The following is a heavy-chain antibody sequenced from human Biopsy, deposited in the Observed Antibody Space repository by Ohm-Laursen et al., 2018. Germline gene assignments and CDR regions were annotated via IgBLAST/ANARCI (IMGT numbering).Heavy chain of an antibody. J-gene: IGHJ6*02. CDR1: GYNFPTHY. CDR3: ARELVVEHPFFYGMDV. Sequence: GASVKVSCKASGYNFPTHYMHWVRQAPGQGLEWMAMINPRSGSTFYAQKFQDRVTMTRDTSTSTVYMELSSLRSEDTAVYFCARELVVEHPFFYGMDVWGQGTTVTVSS. CDR2: INPRSGST. D-gene: IGHD2-15*01. V-gene: IGHV1-46*01.